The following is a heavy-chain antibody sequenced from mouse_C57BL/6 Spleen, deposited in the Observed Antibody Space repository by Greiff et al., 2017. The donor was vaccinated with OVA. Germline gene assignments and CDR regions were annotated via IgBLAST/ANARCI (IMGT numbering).Heavy chain of an antibody. V-gene: IGHV1-69*01. CDR1: GYTFTSYW. CDR3: ARYDYVFAY. CDR2: IDPSDSYT. J-gene: IGHJ3*01. D-gene: IGHD2-4*01. Sequence: VQLQQPGAELVMPGASVKLSCKASGYTFTSYWMHWVKQRPGQGLEWIGEIDPSDSYTNYNQKFKGKSTLTVDKSSSTAYMQLSSLTSEDSAVYYCARYDYVFAYWGQGTLVTVSA.